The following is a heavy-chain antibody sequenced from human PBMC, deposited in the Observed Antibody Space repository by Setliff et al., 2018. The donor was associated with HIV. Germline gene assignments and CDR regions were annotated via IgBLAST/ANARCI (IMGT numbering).Heavy chain of an antibody. CDR2: INTNTGNP. CDR1: GYTFTSYG. Sequence: ASVKVSCKASGYTFTSYGISWVRQAPGQGLEWMGWINTNTGNPTYAQGFTGRFVFSLDTSVSTAYLQISSLKAEDTAVYYCARPPFCNYGGNPGCAFDIWGQGTMVTVSS. J-gene: IGHJ3*02. CDR3: ARPPFCNYGGNPGCAFDI. V-gene: IGHV7-4-1*02. D-gene: IGHD4-17*01.